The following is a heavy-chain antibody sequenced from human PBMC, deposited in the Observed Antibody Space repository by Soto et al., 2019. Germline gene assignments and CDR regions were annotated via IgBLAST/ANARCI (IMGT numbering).Heavy chain of an antibody. V-gene: IGHV1-46*01. CDR3: ARQYQVGFYGMDV. J-gene: IGHJ6*02. Sequence: ASVKVSCTASGYTFTSFYFHWVRQAPGQGLEWMGIINPSGGSTSYAQKFQGRVTMTSDTSTSTVYMDLSSLRSEDTAVYYCARQYQVGFYGMDVWGQGTTVTVSS. CDR1: GYTFTSFY. D-gene: IGHD2-2*01. CDR2: INPSGGST.